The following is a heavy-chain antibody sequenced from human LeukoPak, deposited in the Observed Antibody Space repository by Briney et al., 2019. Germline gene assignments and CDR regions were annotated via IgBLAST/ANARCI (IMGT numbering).Heavy chain of an antibody. Sequence: GGSLRLSCAASGFTFNTYTMNWVRQAPGKGLEWVSYISGSSGIIDYADSVRGRFTISRDNAKNSLYLQMNSLRAEDTAVYYCARSMTSSSSPYFDYWGQGTLVTVSS. D-gene: IGHD6-6*01. CDR2: ISGSSGII. CDR3: ARSMTSSSSPYFDY. V-gene: IGHV3-48*01. J-gene: IGHJ4*02. CDR1: GFTFNTYT.